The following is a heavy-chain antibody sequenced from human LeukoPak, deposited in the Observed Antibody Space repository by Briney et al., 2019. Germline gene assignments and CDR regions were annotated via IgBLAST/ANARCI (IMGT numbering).Heavy chain of an antibody. J-gene: IGHJ6*03. CDR3: ARSDGSGNVYYYMDV. Sequence: PSETLSLTCTVSGGSISSYYWSWIRQPPGKGLEWIGYIYYSGSTNYNPSLKSRVTISVDTSKNQFSLKLSSVTAADTAVYYCARSDGSGNVYYYMDVWGKGTTVTVSS. D-gene: IGHD3-10*01. CDR1: GGSISSYY. CDR2: IYYSGST. V-gene: IGHV4-59*01.